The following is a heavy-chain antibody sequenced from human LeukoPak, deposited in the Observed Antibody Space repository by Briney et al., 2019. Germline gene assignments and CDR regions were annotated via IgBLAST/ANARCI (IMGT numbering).Heavy chain of an antibody. CDR3: ARGEYDYVWGSYQIFDY. Sequence: PSETLSLTCTVSGGSISSYYWSWIRQPPGQGLEWIGYIYYSGSNNYNPSLKSRVTISVDTSKNQFSLKLSSVTAADTAVYYCARGEYDYVWGSYQIFDYWGQGTLVTVS. CDR2: IYYSGSN. V-gene: IGHV4-59*01. D-gene: IGHD3-16*02. J-gene: IGHJ4*02. CDR1: GGSISSYY.